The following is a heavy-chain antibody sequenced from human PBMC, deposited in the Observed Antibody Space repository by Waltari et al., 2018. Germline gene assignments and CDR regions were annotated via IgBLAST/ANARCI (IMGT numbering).Heavy chain of an antibody. CDR1: GFSFSSHW. J-gene: IGHJ4*02. D-gene: IGHD3-10*01. Sequence: EVQLVESGGGLVQPGGSLRLSCAASGFSFSSHWMSWVRQAPGKGLEWVANINQDGSEKYYVDSVKGRFTISRDNAKNSLSLQMNSLRAEDTAVFYCARDGSAPGIYFDYWGQGKLVTVSS. CDR2: INQDGSEK. CDR3: ARDGSAPGIYFDY. V-gene: IGHV3-7*03.